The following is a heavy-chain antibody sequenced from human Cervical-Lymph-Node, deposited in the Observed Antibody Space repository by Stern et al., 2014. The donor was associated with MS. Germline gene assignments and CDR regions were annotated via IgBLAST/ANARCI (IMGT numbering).Heavy chain of an antibody. J-gene: IGHJ4*02. CDR3: ARDLGDVAAAGFLVY. D-gene: IGHD6-13*01. CDR1: GYSFTSYY. Sequence: VQLVQSGAEVQKSGASVKVSCKASGYSFTSYYMHWVRQAPGQGLEWMGIINPSRDSTTYAQKFQGRIKMTTDTSTNTVYMELRNLRSEDTAIYYCARDLGDVAAAGFLVYWGQGTLVTVSS. CDR2: INPSRDST. V-gene: IGHV1-46*01.